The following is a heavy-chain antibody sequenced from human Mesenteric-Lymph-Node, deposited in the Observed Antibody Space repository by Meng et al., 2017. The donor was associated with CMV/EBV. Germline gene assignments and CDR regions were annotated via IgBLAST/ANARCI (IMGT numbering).Heavy chain of an antibody. CDR2: INQDGSER. CDR1: GFTFGNYW. V-gene: IGHV3-7*01. D-gene: IGHD6-19*01. Sequence: GGSLRLSCAASGFTFGNYWMSWVRQALGKGLEWVANINQDGSERYYGDSVKGRFTISRDNQNSLYLQMNSLRAEDTAVYFCASGFGSAWYGGYFFDYWGQGVLVTVSS. CDR3: ASGFGSAWYGGYFFDY. J-gene: IGHJ4*02.